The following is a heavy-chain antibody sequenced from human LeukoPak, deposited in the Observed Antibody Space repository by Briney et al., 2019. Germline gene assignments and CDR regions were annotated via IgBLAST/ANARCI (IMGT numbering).Heavy chain of an antibody. V-gene: IGHV1-2*02. CDR2: IYYNSCPT. CDR1: RYTFTRYY. CDR3: VTLLSNGTSDY. Sequence: SEKVFCKASRYTFTRYYIHWAPHAPRQALECMRYIYYNSCPTKYTQKFQRSVTMTRDTSISTSYMDLHGLRFDHTAVYYCVTLLSNGTSDYWGEGSLVTVSS. J-gene: IGHJ4*02.